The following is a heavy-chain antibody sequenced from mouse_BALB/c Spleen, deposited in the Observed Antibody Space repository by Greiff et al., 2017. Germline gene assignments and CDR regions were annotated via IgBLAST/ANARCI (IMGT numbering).Heavy chain of an antibody. CDR2: IDPENGNT. D-gene: IGHD1-1*01. J-gene: IGHJ4*01. V-gene: IGHV14-1*02. CDR1: GFNITDYY. CDR3: AITTVVATEDAMDY. Sequence: EVQLQQSGAELVRPGALVKLSCKASGFNITDYYMHWVKQRPEQGLEWIGWIDPENGNTIYDPKFQGKASITADTSSNTAYLQLSSLTSEDTAVYYCAITTVVATEDAMDYWGQGTSVTVSA.